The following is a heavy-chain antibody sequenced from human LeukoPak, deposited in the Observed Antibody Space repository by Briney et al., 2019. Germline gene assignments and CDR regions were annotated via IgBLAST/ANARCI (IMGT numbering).Heavy chain of an antibody. Sequence: SVKVSCKASGGTFSSYAISWVRQAPGQGLEWMGRIIPILGIANYAQKFQGRVTITADKSTSTAYMELSSLRSEDTAVYYCARDGVVPAAGFSYWGQGTLVTVPS. J-gene: IGHJ4*02. D-gene: IGHD2-2*01. V-gene: IGHV1-69*04. CDR1: GGTFSSYA. CDR3: ARDGVVPAAGFSY. CDR2: IIPILGIA.